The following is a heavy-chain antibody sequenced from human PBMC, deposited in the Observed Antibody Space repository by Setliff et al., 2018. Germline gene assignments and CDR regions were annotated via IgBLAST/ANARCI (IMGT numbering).Heavy chain of an antibody. Sequence: SETLSLTCAVYGGSFSDYYWSWIRQPPGKGLEWIGEINHSGSTNYNPSLKSRVTISVDTSKNQFSLKLSSVTAADTAVYYCASGSYVFDYWGQGTLVTVSS. V-gene: IGHV4-34*01. J-gene: IGHJ4*02. CDR1: GGSFSDYY. CDR3: ASGSYVFDY. CDR2: INHSGST. D-gene: IGHD1-26*01.